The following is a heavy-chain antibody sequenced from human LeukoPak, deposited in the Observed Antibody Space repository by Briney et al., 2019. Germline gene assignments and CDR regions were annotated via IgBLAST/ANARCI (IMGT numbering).Heavy chain of an antibody. Sequence: SETLSLTCAVYGGSFSGYYCSWIRQPPGKGLEWIGEINHSGSTNYNPSLKSRVTISVDTSKNQFSLKLSSVTAADTAVYYCVRGLVVVAASPYYYYGMDVWGQATTVTVSS. CDR1: GGSFSGYY. J-gene: IGHJ6*02. D-gene: IGHD2-15*01. V-gene: IGHV4-34*01. CDR2: INHSGST. CDR3: VRGLVVVAASPYYYYGMDV.